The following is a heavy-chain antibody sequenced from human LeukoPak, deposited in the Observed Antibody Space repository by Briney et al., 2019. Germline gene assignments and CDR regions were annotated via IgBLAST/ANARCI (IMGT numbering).Heavy chain of an antibody. D-gene: IGHD5-12*01. CDR1: GFTFSSYV. Sequence: GGSLRLSCAASGFTFSSYVMNWVRQAPGKGLEWVSSISGGSTYTYYTDSLKGRFTISRDNANNSLFLLVNSLRADDTAVYYCARGSAALGSWGQGTLVTVSS. CDR2: ISGGSTYT. V-gene: IGHV3-21*01. J-gene: IGHJ4*02. CDR3: ARGSAALGS.